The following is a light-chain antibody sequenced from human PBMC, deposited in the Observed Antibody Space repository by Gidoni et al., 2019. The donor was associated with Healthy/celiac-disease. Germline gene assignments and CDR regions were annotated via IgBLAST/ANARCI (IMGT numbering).Light chain of an antibody. CDR2: DAS. V-gene: IGKV1-33*01. J-gene: IGKJ2*04. CDR3: QQYDNLPCS. Sequence: DIQMTQSPSSLSASVGDRVTITCQASQDISNYLNWYQQTPGKAPKLLIYDASNLETGVPSRFSGSGSGTDFTFTISSLQPEDIATYYCQQYDNLPCSFGQGTKLEIK. CDR1: QDISNY.